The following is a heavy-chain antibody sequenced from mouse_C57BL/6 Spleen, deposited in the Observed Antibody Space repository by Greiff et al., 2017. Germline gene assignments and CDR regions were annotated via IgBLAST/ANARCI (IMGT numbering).Heavy chain of an antibody. D-gene: IGHD2-2*01. V-gene: IGHV1-47*01. Sequence: VQVVESGAELARPGASVKMSCKASGYTFTTYPIEWMKQNHGKSLEWIGNFHPYNDDTKYNEKFKGKATLTVEKSSSTVYLELSRLTSDDSAVYYCARGYGYDPYYFDYWGQGTTLTVSS. CDR2: FHPYNDDT. J-gene: IGHJ2*01. CDR3: ARGYGYDPYYFDY. CDR1: GYTFTTYP.